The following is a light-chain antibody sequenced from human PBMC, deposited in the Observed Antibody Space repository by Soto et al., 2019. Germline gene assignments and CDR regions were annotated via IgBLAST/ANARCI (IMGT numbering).Light chain of an antibody. J-gene: IGLJ1*01. V-gene: IGLV2-11*01. Sequence: QSALTQPRSVSGSPGQSVTISCTGTTRDFGGYNYVSWYQQHPGKAPKLMIYDVNKRPSGVPDRFSGSKSGNTASLTISGLQADDEAEYYCCSYAGSYTYVFGSGTEVTVL. CDR1: TRDFGGYNY. CDR3: CSYAGSYTYV. CDR2: DVN.